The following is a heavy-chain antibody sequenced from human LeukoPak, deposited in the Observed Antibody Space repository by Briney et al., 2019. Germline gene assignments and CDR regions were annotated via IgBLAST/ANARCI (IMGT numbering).Heavy chain of an antibody. Sequence: AGSLRLSCAASGFTFSSYSMNWVRQAPGKGLEWVSSISSSSSYIYYADSVKGRFTISRDNAKNSLYLQMNSLRAEDTAVYYCARGIGGYCSGGSCYPSYFDYWGQGTLVTVSS. CDR3: ARGIGGYCSGGSCYPSYFDY. D-gene: IGHD2-15*01. CDR2: ISSSSSYI. CDR1: GFTFSSYS. V-gene: IGHV3-21*01. J-gene: IGHJ4*02.